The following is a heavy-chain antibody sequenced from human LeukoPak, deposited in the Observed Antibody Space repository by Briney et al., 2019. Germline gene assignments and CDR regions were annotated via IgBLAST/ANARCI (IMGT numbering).Heavy chain of an antibody. CDR2: INHSGSS. D-gene: IGHD4-17*01. J-gene: IGHJ6*02. Sequence: PSETLSLTCTVSGGSISSSSYYWSWIRQPPGKGLEWIGEINHSGSSNYNPSLKSRVTISVDTSKNQFSLKLSSVTAADTAVYYCARPGSPTVTTRPAQYYYYGMDVWGQGTTVTVSS. CDR1: GGSISSSSYY. V-gene: IGHV4-39*07. CDR3: ARPGSPTVTTRPAQYYYYGMDV.